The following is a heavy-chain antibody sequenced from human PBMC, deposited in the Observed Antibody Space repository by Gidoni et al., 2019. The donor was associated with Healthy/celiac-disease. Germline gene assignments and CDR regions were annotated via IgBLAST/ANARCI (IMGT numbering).Heavy chain of an antibody. V-gene: IGHV3-23*01. D-gene: IGHD3-10*01. J-gene: IGHJ6*03. CDR1: GFTFSSYA. Sequence: EVQLLESGGGLVQPGGSLRLSCAASGFTFSSYAMSWVRQAPGKGLEWVSAISGSGGSTYYADSVKGRFTISRDNSKNTLYLQMNSLRAEDTAVYYCASPKTPIEGSNYYMDVWGKGTTVTVSS. CDR2: ISGSGGST. CDR3: ASPKTPIEGSNYYMDV.